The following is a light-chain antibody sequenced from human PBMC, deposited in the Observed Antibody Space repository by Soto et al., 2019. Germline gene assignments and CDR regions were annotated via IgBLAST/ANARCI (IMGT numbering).Light chain of an antibody. CDR1: SSDVGGYKY. CDR3: SSYTSINTRV. V-gene: IGLV2-14*01. Sequence: QSVLTQPASVSGSPGQSITISCTGTSSDVGGYKYVSWYQQHPGKAPKLMIYEVTNRPSGVSNRFSGSKSGNTASLTISGLQAEDEADYYCSSYTSINTRVFGTGTQLTVL. J-gene: IGLJ1*01. CDR2: EVT.